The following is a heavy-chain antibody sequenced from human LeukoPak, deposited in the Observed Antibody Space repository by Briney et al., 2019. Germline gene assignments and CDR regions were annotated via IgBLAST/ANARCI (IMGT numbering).Heavy chain of an antibody. CDR1: GYSISSGYY. Sequence: SETLSLTCTVSGYSISSGYYWGWIRQPPGKGLEWIGEINHSGSTNYNPSLKSRVTISVDTSKNQFSLKLSSVTAADTAVYYCARGPPGFLYYYYMDVWGKGTTVTVSS. J-gene: IGHJ6*03. CDR3: ARGPPGFLYYYYMDV. D-gene: IGHD3-10*01. CDR2: INHSGST. V-gene: IGHV4-38-2*02.